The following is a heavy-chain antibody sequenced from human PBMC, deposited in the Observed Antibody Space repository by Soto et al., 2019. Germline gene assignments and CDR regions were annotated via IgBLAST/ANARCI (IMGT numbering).Heavy chain of an antibody. V-gene: IGHV1-46*01. CDR1: GYTFTRDQ. Sequence: QVQLVQSGAEVKKPGASVKVSCKASGYTFTRDQIHWVRQTPGQGLEWMGMIDPSGGKTNYAQKFQGRVTMTRDTSTSTVYMALSSLRSDDTAIYFCARVMRSLLSITALDTWGQGTLVTVSS. J-gene: IGHJ5*02. CDR3: ARVMRSLLSITALDT. D-gene: IGHD5-18*01. CDR2: IDPSGGKT.